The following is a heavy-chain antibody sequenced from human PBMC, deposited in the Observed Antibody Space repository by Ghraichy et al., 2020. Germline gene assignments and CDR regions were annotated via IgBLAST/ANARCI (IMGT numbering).Heavy chain of an antibody. CDR2: IYSVGTT. D-gene: IGHD1-7*01. V-gene: IGHV3-66*01. CDR3: ATAPGITGSTSQENYGLDA. Sequence: GGSLRLSCAASGFIVTTKYMSWVRQAPGKGLEWVSVIYSVGTTHYADSVKGRFTISRDNGNNILYLHMKSLRAEDSAVYYCATAPGITGSTSQENYGLDAWGQGATVIVSS. J-gene: IGHJ6*02. CDR1: GFIVTTKY.